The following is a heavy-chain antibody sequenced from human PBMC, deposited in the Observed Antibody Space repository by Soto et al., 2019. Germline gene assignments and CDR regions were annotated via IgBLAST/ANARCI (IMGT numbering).Heavy chain of an antibody. V-gene: IGHV1-69*02. CDR2: IIPYLSVS. CDR1: GDTFNFYT. D-gene: IGHD3-10*01. Sequence: QVQLVQSGAEVKKPGSSLRVSCKASGDTFNFYTINWVRQAPGLGLEWLGRIIPYLSVSNYAQKFQGRVTITADKSTNTAYMEVRSLRPEDTAMHYCATSFGSGYRAFDYWGQGALVTVSS. CDR3: ATSFGSGYRAFDY. J-gene: IGHJ4*02.